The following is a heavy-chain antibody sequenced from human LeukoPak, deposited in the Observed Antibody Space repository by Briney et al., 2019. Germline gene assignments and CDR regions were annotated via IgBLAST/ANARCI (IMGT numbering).Heavy chain of an antibody. J-gene: IGHJ4*02. V-gene: IGHV3-11*05. D-gene: IGHD1-14*01. CDR2: ITSSNSDT. Sequence: GGSLRLSCAASGFRFSDYYMSWIRQAPGKGLEWVSYITSSNSDTKSAAPVKGRFTISRDNAKNSLYLQVNSLRAEDTALYYCARVPETTQLFDYWGQGTLVTVSS. CDR3: ARVPETTQLFDY. CDR1: GFRFSDYY.